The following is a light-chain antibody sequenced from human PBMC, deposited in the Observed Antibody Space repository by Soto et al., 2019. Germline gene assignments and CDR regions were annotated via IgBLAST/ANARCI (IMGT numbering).Light chain of an antibody. Sequence: SYELTQPPSVSVSPGQTASITCSGDKLGDKYACWYQQKPGQSPVLVIYQDSKRPSGIPERFSGSNSGNTATLTISGTQAMDEADYYCQAWDSSTRVYVFGTGTKLTVL. V-gene: IGLV3-1*01. J-gene: IGLJ1*01. CDR2: QDS. CDR1: KLGDKY. CDR3: QAWDSSTRVYV.